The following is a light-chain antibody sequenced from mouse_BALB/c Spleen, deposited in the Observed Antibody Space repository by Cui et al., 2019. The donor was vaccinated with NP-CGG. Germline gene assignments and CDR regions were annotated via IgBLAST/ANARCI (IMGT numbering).Light chain of an antibody. J-gene: IGLJ1*01. CDR2: GTN. Sequence: HAVVTQVSALTTSPGETVTLTCRSSTGAVTTSNYANWVQEKPDHLFTGLMGGTNNRAPGVPARFSGSLIGDKAALTITGAQTEDEAIYFCALWYSNHWVFGGGTKLTVL. CDR1: TGAVTTSNY. V-gene: IGLV1*01. CDR3: ALWYSNHWV.